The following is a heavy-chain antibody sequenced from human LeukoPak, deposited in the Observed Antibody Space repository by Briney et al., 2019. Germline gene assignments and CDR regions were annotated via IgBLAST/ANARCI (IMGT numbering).Heavy chain of an antibody. Sequence: SETLSLTCAVYGGSFSGYYWSWIRQPPGKGLEWIGEINHSGSTNYNPSLKSRVTISLDTSENQFSLKLSSVTAADTAVYYCARLVAGTGEYNFDYWGQGTLVTVSS. V-gene: IGHV4-34*01. CDR3: ARLVAGTGEYNFDY. D-gene: IGHD6-19*01. CDR1: GGSFSGYY. J-gene: IGHJ4*02. CDR2: INHSGST.